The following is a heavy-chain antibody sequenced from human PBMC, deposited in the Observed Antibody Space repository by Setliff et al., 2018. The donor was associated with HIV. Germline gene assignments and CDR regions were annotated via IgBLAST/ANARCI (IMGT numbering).Heavy chain of an antibody. V-gene: IGHV3-11*04. CDR3: ARDGSPLGEFTLPYYFDH. D-gene: IGHD3-16*02. CDR2: ISNSGSTI. J-gene: IGHJ4*02. Sequence: GGSLRLSCAASGFTFSDYYMNWIRQAPGKGLEWVSYISNSGSTINYADSVKGRFTISRDNAKNSLYLQINSLRAEDTAVYYCARDGSPLGEFTLPYYFDHWGQGTLVTVSS. CDR1: GFTFSDYY.